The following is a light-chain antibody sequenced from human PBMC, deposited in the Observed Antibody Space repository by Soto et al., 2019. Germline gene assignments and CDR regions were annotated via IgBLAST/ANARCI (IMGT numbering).Light chain of an antibody. CDR1: SSNIGAGYD. V-gene: IGLV1-40*01. J-gene: IGLJ2*01. Sequence: QSVLTQPPSVSGAPGQRVTISCTGSSSNIGAGYDVHWYQQLPGTAPKLLIYVNSNRPSGVPERFSGSKSGTSASLAITGLQAEDEADYYCQSYDSSLNSVVFGGGTKLTVL. CDR3: QSYDSSLNSVV. CDR2: VNS.